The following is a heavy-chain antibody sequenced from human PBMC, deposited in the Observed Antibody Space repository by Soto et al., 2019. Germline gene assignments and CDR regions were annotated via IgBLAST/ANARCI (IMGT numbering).Heavy chain of an antibody. CDR1: GFTFRSYA. CDR3: AKDRGGSYYHFDY. CDR2: ISDSGGAT. V-gene: IGHV3-23*01. D-gene: IGHD1-26*01. J-gene: IGHJ4*02. Sequence: EVQLLESGGGLVQPGGSLRLSCAASGFTFRSYAMSWVRQAPGKGLEWVSGISDSGGATYYADSVKGRFTMSRDNSKNTLYLQMNSLSAEDTAVYYCAKDRGGSYYHFDYWGQGTLVTVSS.